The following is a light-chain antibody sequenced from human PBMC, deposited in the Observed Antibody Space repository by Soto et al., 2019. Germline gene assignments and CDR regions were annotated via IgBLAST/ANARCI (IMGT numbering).Light chain of an antibody. CDR3: CSYTRSTTLL. CDR1: NSDIGRYNY. CDR2: EVI. J-gene: IGLJ2*01. Sequence: QSALTQPASVSGSPGQSITIPCTGSNSDIGRYNYVSWYQQHPVRAPRLIIYEVINRPAGVSDRFSGSKSGNTASLTISGLQVADEADYYCCSYTRSTTLLFGGGTKLTVL. V-gene: IGLV2-14*01.